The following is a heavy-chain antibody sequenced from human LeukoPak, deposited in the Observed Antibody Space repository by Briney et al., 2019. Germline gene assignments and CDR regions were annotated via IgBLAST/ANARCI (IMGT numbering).Heavy chain of an antibody. Sequence: GGSLRLSCAAAGFTFSRYSMGWVRQPPGKGLDWVAAPSGGGGNTNYADSVKGRCTISRDNSKHTLYLQINSLRAEDTAVYYCAKDRTGIVGATAFDYWGQGTLVTVSS. CDR1: GFTFSRYS. CDR2: PSGGGGNT. D-gene: IGHD1-26*01. J-gene: IGHJ4*02. V-gene: IGHV3-23*01. CDR3: AKDRTGIVGATAFDY.